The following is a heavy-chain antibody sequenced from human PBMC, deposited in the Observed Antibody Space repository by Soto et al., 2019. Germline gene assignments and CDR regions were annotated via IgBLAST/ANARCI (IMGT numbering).Heavy chain of an antibody. CDR2: ISWNSGSI. CDR3: AKDIGYYGSGSHRTRPYYYGMDV. J-gene: IGHJ6*02. V-gene: IGHV3-9*01. Sequence: GGSLRLSCAASGFTFDDYAMQWVRQAPGKGLEWVSGISWNSGSIGYADSVKGRFTISRDNAKNSLYLQMNSLRAEDTALYYCAKDIGYYGSGSHRTRPYYYGMDVWGQGTTVTVSS. CDR1: GFTFDDYA. D-gene: IGHD3-10*01.